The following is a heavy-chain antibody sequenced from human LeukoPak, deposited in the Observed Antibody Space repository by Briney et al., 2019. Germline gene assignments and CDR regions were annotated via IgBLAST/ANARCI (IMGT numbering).Heavy chain of an antibody. CDR2: INHSGST. Sequence: SETLSLTCTVSGYSISSGYFWGWMRQPPGKGLEWIGEINHSGSTNYNPSLKSRVTISVDTSKNQFSLKLSSVTAADTAIYYCARPFLRFSSGWHFDYWGQGILVTVSS. D-gene: IGHD6-19*01. V-gene: IGHV4-38-2*02. J-gene: IGHJ4*02. CDR3: ARPFLRFSSGWHFDY. CDR1: GYSISSGYF.